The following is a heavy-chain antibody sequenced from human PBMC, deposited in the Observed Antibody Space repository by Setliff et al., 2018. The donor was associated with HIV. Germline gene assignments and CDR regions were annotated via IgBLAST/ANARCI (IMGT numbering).Heavy chain of an antibody. V-gene: IGHV1-46*01. J-gene: IGHJ5*02. CDR1: GYTSTSYY. CDR2: IHPSGGST. CDR3: ARVRYCSGGSCYGGEYWFDP. Sequence: ASVKVSCKASGYTSTSYYIHRVRQAPGQGLEWMGVIHPSGGSTSYAQSFQDRVTMTRDTSTSTVYMELSRLRSEDTAVYYCARVRYCSGGSCYGGEYWFDPWGQGTLVTVSS. D-gene: IGHD2-15*01.